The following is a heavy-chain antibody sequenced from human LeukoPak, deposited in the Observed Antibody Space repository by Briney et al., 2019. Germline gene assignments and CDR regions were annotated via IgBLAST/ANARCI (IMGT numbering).Heavy chain of an antibody. CDR1: GGTFSSYA. CDR2: IIPTFGTA. J-gene: IGHJ5*02. V-gene: IGHV1-69*01. CDR3: ARDGDCSGGSCYYHNWFDP. D-gene: IGHD2-15*01. Sequence: SVKVSCKASGGTFSSYAISWVRQAPGQGLEWMGGIIPTFGTANYAQKFQGRVTITADESTSTAYMELSSLRSEDTAVYYCARDGDCSGGSCYYHNWFDPWGQGTLVTVSS.